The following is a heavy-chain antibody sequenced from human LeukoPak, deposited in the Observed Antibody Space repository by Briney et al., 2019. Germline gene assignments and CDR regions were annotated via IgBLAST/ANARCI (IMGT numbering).Heavy chain of an antibody. CDR2: ISFDGSNE. D-gene: IGHD3-10*01. Sequence: GGSLRLSCAASGFTFSSYAMSWVRQAPGKGLEWVAEISFDGSNEDYTDPVKGRFTVSRDNSQNTLSLQMNTLRPEDTAVYYCARGLTGSLGDWFFDLWGRGTLVTVSS. CDR3: ARGLTGSLGDWFFDL. CDR1: GFTFSSYA. V-gene: IGHV3-30*03. J-gene: IGHJ2*01.